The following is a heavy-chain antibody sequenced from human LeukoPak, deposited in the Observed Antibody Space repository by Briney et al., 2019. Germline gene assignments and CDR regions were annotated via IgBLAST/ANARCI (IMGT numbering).Heavy chain of an antibody. J-gene: IGHJ3*02. D-gene: IGHD3-16*01. V-gene: IGHV4-39*07. CDR2: IYYSGST. CDR3: ARDSMSLGAFDI. Sequence: SETLSLTCTVSGGSISSSSYYWGWIRQPPGKGLEWIGSIYYSGSTYYNPSLKSRVTISVDTSKNQLSLKLSSVTAADTAVYYCARDSMSLGAFDIWGQGTMVTVSS. CDR1: GGSISSSSYY.